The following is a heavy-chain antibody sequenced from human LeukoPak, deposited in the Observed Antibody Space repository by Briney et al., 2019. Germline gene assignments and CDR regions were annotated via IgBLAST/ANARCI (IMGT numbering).Heavy chain of an antibody. J-gene: IGHJ4*02. V-gene: IGHV3-23*01. Sequence: PGGSLRLSCAASGFTFSSYAMSWVRQAPGKGLEWVSAISGSGSSTYYADSVKGRFTISRDNSKNTLYLQMNSLRAEDTAVYYCAKDRVVVPAAFDYWGQGTLVTVSS. D-gene: IGHD2-2*01. CDR3: AKDRVVVPAAFDY. CDR1: GFTFSSYA. CDR2: ISGSGSST.